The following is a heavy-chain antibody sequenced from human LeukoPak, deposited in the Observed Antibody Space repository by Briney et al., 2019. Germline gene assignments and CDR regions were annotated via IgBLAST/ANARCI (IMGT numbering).Heavy chain of an antibody. CDR3: AAVGEWLSNAFNL. V-gene: IGHV3-15*01. D-gene: IGHD3-22*01. J-gene: IGHJ3*01. CDR2: IKSKGDGETR. CDR1: GFTFSDFD. Sequence: GGSLRLSCAAAGFTFSDFDIHWVRQASGEGLEWVGRIKSKGDGETRDYAAPVKDRFIISRDDSKNMLYLQMNSLKTEDTAIYYCAAVGEWLSNAFNLWGQGTMVTVSA.